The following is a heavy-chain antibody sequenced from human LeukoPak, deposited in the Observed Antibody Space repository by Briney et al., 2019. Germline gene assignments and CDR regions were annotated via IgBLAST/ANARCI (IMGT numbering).Heavy chain of an antibody. CDR1: GYTFTSYA. J-gene: IGHJ4*02. D-gene: IGHD3-10*01. V-gene: IGHV1-69*13. Sequence: SVNVSCKTSGYTFTSYAISWVRQAPGQGLEWMGGIIPIFGTANYAQKFQGRVTITADESTSTAYMELSSLRSEDTAVYYCARNVGYYYGSGSPSWGQGTLVTVSS. CDR2: IIPIFGTA. CDR3: ARNVGYYYGSGSPS.